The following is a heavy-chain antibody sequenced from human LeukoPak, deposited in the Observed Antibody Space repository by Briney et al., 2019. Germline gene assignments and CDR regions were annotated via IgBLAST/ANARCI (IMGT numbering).Heavy chain of an antibody. Sequence: GGSLRLSCAASGFTFNNYGISWVRQAPGKGLEWVSAISGSGGTTDYADSVKGRFTISRDNSKNTLYLQMNSLRVEDTAVYYCARDKVAGSMAGSNFDYWGQGTLVTVSS. V-gene: IGHV3-23*01. CDR3: ARDKVAGSMAGSNFDY. D-gene: IGHD6-19*01. CDR1: GFTFNNYG. J-gene: IGHJ4*02. CDR2: ISGSGGTT.